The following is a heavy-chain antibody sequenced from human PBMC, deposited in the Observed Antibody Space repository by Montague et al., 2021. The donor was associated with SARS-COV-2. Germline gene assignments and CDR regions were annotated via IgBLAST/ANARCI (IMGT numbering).Heavy chain of an antibody. CDR1: GGSFSGYY. CDR2: INHSGST. D-gene: IGHD3-10*01. V-gene: IGHV4-34*01. Sequence: SETLSLTCAVYGGSFSGYYWSWIRQPPGKGLEWIGEINHSGSTNYNPSLKSRVTISVDTSKNQFSLKLSSVTAADTAVYYCAIVRYYGSGTSLGMDVWGQGTTVTVSS. CDR3: AIVRYYGSGTSLGMDV. J-gene: IGHJ6*02.